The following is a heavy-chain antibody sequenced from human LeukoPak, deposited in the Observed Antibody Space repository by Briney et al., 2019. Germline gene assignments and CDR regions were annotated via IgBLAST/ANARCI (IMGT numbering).Heavy chain of an antibody. Sequence: GGSLRLSCAASGFSFSRYWMTWVRQAPGKGLEWVANIKEDGRDKYYVDSVRGRFAISRDNAKNSLYLQMNSLRAEDTALYYCTRYGDDDTPGLNWGQGTLVTVSS. CDR2: IKEDGRDK. CDR1: GFSFSRYW. J-gene: IGHJ4*02. CDR3: TRYGDDDTPGLN. V-gene: IGHV3-7*01. D-gene: IGHD4-17*01.